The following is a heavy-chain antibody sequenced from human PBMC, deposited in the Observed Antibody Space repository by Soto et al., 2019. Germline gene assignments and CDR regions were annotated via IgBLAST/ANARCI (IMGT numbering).Heavy chain of an antibody. D-gene: IGHD2-2*01. CDR3: ARHFVLVPAATYYFDY. J-gene: IGHJ4*02. Sequence: PSETLSLTCTVSGGSISSSSYYWGWIRQPPGKGLEWIGSIYYSGSTYYNPSLKSRVTISVDTSKNQFSLKLSSVTAADTDVYYCARHFVLVPAATYYFDYWGQGTLVTVSS. CDR1: GGSISSSSYY. V-gene: IGHV4-39*01. CDR2: IYYSGST.